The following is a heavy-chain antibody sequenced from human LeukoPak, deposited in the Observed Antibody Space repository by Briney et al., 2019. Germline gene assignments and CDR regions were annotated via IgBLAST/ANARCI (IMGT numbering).Heavy chain of an antibody. CDR1: GGSVSSGSYY. V-gene: IGHV4-61*01. J-gene: IGHJ4*02. D-gene: IGHD1-1*01. Sequence: SETLSLTCTVSGGSVSSGSYYWSWIRQPPGTGLEWIGNVDYSGSTSYNPSLKRRVTISVDRSKNQFSLKVKYLTAADTAVYYCARGIRTGYGYWGQGTRVTVSS. CDR2: VDYSGST. CDR3: ARGIRTGYGY.